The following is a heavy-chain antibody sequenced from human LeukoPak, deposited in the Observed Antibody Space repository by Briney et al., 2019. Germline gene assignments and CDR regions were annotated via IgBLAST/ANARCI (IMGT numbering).Heavy chain of an antibody. CDR2: INPNSGGT. CDR1: GYTFTGYY. J-gene: IGHJ4*02. V-gene: IGHV1-2*02. CDR3: ARTISKKVVDSDGCFDY. D-gene: IGHD3-22*01. Sequence: ASVKVSCKASGYTFTGYYMHWVRQAPGQGLEWMGWINPNSGGTNYAQKFQGRVTMTRDTSISTAYMELSRLRSDDTAVYYCARTISKKVVDSDGCFDYWGQGTLVTVSS.